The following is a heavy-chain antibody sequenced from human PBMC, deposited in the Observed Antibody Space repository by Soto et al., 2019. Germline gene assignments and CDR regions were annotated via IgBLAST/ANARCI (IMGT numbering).Heavy chain of an antibody. D-gene: IGHD3-22*01. CDR2: IYYSGST. Sequence: QVQLQESGPGLVKPSETLSLTCTVSGGSISSYYWSWIRQPPGKGLELIGYIYYSGSTNYNPSLKSRVTISVDTSKNQFSLKLSSVTAADTAVYYGARSGDHYDSSGRYAFDIWGQGPMLTVSS. V-gene: IGHV4-59*01. CDR1: GGSISSYY. CDR3: ARSGDHYDSSGRYAFDI. J-gene: IGHJ3*02.